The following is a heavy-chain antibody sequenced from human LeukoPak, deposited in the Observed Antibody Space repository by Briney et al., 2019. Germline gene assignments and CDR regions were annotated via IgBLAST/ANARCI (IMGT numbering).Heavy chain of an antibody. CDR3: ARGRWLHSWFDP. Sequence: SETLSLTCAVYGGSFSGYYWGWIRQPPGKGLEWIGEINHSGSTNYNPSLKSRVTISVDTSKNQFSLKLSSVTAADTAVYYCARGRWLHSWFDPWGQGTLVTVSS. D-gene: IGHD5-24*01. J-gene: IGHJ5*02. CDR2: INHSGST. V-gene: IGHV4-34*01. CDR1: GGSFSGYY.